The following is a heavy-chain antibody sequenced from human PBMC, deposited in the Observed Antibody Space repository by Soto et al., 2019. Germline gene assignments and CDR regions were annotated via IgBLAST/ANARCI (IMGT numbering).Heavy chain of an antibody. CDR3: ARDRDSGYDSLGLNWFDP. CDR2: IIPIFGTA. Sequence: QVQLVQSGAEVKKPGSSVKVSCKASGGTFSSYAISWVRQAPGQGLEWMGGIIPIFGTANYAQKFQGRVTITADESTSTAYMELSSLRSEDTAVYYCARDRDSGYDSLGLNWFDPWGQGTLVTVSS. V-gene: IGHV1-69*01. CDR1: GGTFSSYA. J-gene: IGHJ5*02. D-gene: IGHD5-12*01.